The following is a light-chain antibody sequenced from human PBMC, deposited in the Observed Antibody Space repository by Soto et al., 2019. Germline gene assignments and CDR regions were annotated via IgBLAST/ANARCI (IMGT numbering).Light chain of an antibody. J-gene: IGLJ1*01. CDR2: EVS. CDR1: SSDVGAYNL. V-gene: IGLV2-14*01. CDR3: TSYEGGGRYV. Sequence: QSALTQPASVSGSHGQSVTISCTGTSSDVGAYNLVSWYQQYPGKAPKLMIYEVSNRPSGVSNRFSGSKSGNTASLTISGLQAEDEADYYCCTSYEGGGRYVFGTGTKVTVL.